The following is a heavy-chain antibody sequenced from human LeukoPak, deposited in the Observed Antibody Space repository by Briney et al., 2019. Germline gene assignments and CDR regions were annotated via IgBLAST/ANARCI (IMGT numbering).Heavy chain of an antibody. CDR3: AKVSVCYGCYLDY. D-gene: IGHD3-16*01. V-gene: IGHV3-23*01. Sequence: GGSLRLSCAASGYTFSSHGLTWVRQAPGKVLEWVSTINGAGDNTYYAGTVKGRFTISRDNSKNTLYLQMHSLRAEDTAIYYCAKVSVCYGCYLDYWGQGTLVTVS. J-gene: IGHJ4*02. CDR2: INGAGDNT. CDR1: GYTFSSHG.